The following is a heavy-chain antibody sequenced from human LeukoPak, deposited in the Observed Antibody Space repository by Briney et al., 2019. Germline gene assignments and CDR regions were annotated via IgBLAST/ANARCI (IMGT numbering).Heavy chain of an antibody. V-gene: IGHV1-69*04. CDR2: IIPILDIT. CDR1: GGTFRNSG. J-gene: IGHJ1*01. CDR3: AKIHDDSGYYYEYFQF. D-gene: IGHD3-22*01. Sequence: RASVKVSCKASGGTFRNSGISWVRQTPGQGLEYVGRIIPILDITEYGKTSPGRVTITADTATDTFYMELSGLRSEDTAVYYCAKIHDDSGYYYEYFQFWGQGTLITVSS.